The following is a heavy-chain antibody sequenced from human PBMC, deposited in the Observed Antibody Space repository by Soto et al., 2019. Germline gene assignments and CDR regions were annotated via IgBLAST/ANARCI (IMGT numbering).Heavy chain of an antibody. Sequence: PSETLSLTCTVSGGSISSSSYYWGWIRQPPGKGLECIGSIYYSGSTYYNPSLKSRVTISVDTSKNQFSLKLSSVTAADTAVYYCARHDWAKPFDYWGQGTLVTVSS. CDR1: GGSISSSSYY. D-gene: IGHD3-9*01. CDR2: IYYSGST. V-gene: IGHV4-39*01. CDR3: ARHDWAKPFDY. J-gene: IGHJ4*02.